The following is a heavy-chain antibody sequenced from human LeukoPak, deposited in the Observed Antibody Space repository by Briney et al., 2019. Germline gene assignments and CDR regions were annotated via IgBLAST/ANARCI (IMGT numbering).Heavy chain of an antibody. D-gene: IGHD3-10*01. Sequence: GGSLRLSCAASGFTFSSYAMHWVRQAPGKGLEWVAVISYDGSNKYYADSVKGRFTISRDNSKNTLYLQMNSLRAEDTAVYYCARDHRLTLYYYGSGSYAYYYYYMDVWGKGTTVTVSS. CDR2: ISYDGSNK. CDR1: GFTFSSYA. CDR3: ARDHRLTLYYYGSGSYAYYYYYMDV. V-gene: IGHV3-30*04. J-gene: IGHJ6*03.